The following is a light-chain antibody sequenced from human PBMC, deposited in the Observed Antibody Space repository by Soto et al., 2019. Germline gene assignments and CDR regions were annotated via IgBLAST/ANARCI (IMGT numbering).Light chain of an antibody. V-gene: IGKV1-5*01. CDR3: QQYDSSSPT. CDR2: DAS. CDR1: QNISVW. J-gene: IGKJ2*01. Sequence: DIQMTQSPSTLSASVGDGVTITCRASQNISVWLAWYQQRPGKAPKFLMYDASSLETGVPSRFSGSGSGTEYNRTIRSLQPDDSETYSCQQYDSSSPTFGQGTKLEIK.